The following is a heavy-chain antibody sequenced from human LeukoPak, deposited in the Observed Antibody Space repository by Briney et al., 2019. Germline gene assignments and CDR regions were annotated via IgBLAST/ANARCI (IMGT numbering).Heavy chain of an antibody. CDR1: GFTFSSYA. CDR3: ARDPGPSTAFDS. D-gene: IGHD4-17*01. J-gene: IGHJ4*02. V-gene: IGHV3-23*01. CDR2: ISGSGDST. Sequence: PGGSLRLSCAASGFTFSSYAMSWVRQAPGKGLELVSGISGSGDSTYYTDSVKGRFTISRDNSKNTLYLQMNSLRAEDTAVYYCARDPGPSTAFDSWGQGTLVTVSS.